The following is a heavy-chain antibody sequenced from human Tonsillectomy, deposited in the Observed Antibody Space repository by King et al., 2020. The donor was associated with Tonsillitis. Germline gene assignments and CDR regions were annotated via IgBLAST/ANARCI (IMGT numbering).Heavy chain of an antibody. J-gene: IGHJ5*02. Sequence: VQLVESGAEVKKPGSSVKVSCKASGGTFSSCSITWVRQAPGQGLEWMGGIIPMFGTTNSAQKFQGRVTITADESTSTAYMELSSLRSEDTAVYYCARVGTPEGWFDPWGQGTLVTVSS. D-gene: IGHD1-1*01. CDR1: GGTFSSCS. CDR2: IIPMFGTT. V-gene: IGHV1-69*01. CDR3: ARVGTPEGWFDP.